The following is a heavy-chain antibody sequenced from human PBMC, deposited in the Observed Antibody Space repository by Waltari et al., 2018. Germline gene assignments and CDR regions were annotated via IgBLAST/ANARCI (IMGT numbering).Heavy chain of an antibody. CDR3: ARVFGYYYYYMDV. D-gene: IGHD3-3*01. J-gene: IGHJ6*03. CDR2: INDSGRT. V-gene: IGHV4-34*02. Sequence: QVQLQQWGAGLLKPSETLSPTCDVSGGSLSGSHWTWIRQPPGKGLEWIGEINDSGRTTYNPSLESRVTVSIDTANNQFSLRVRSVTAADTAVYYCARVFGYYYYYMDVWGKGTTVTISS. CDR1: GGSLSGSH.